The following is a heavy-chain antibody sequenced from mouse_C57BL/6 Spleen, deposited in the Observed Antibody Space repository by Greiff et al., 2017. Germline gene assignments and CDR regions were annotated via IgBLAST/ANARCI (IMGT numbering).Heavy chain of an antibody. CDR2: IHPNSGST. D-gene: IGHD1-1*01. Sequence: VQLQQPGAELVKPGASVKLSCKASGYTFTSYWMHWVKQRPGQGLEWIGMIHPNSGSTNYNEKFKSKATLTVDKSSSTAYMQLSSLTSEDSAVYDCAREGLLRRAMDYWGQGTSVTVSS. V-gene: IGHV1-64*01. CDR1: GYTFTSYW. J-gene: IGHJ4*01. CDR3: AREGLLRRAMDY.